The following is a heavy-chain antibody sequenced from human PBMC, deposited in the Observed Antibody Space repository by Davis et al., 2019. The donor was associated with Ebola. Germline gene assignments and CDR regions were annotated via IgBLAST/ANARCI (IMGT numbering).Heavy chain of an antibody. J-gene: IGHJ4*02. Sequence: MPSETLSLTCTVSGGSISSTNWWTWVRQPPGKGLEWIGEIYHTGNTNYIPSLKSRVTISVDKSKNQFSLKLNSVTAADTAVYYCASASYFRGSSGYLAYWGQGTLVTVSS. CDR2: IYHTGNT. CDR1: GGSISSTNW. D-gene: IGHD3-22*01. V-gene: IGHV4-4*02. CDR3: ASASYFRGSSGYLAY.